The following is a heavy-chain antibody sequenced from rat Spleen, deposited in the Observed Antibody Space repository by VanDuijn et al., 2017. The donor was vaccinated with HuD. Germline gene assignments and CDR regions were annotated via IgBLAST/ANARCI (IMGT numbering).Heavy chain of an antibody. D-gene: IGHD1-11*01. CDR3: ATDYFGGYVLDA. CDR1: GFTFRNYG. CDR2: ISPSGGNT. V-gene: IGHV5-19*01. Sequence: EVQLVESGGGLVQPGESLKLSCAASGFTFRNYGMHWIRQAPTKGLEWVASISPSGGNTYYRDSVKGRFTISRDNEKITLYLQMDSLRSEDTATYYCATDYFGGYVLDAWGQGVMVTVSS. J-gene: IGHJ2*01.